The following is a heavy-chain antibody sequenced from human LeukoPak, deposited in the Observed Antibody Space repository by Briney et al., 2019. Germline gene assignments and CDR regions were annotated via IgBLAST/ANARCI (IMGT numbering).Heavy chain of an antibody. D-gene: IGHD3-3*01. Sequence: ASVKVSCKASGYTFTGYYMHWVRQAPGQGLEWMGWINPKSGGTNYVQKLQGRVTMTRDTSISTAYMELSRLRSDDTAIYYCARAEYYDHAFDPWGQGTLVTVSS. V-gene: IGHV1-2*02. J-gene: IGHJ5*02. CDR2: INPKSGGT. CDR3: ARAEYYDHAFDP. CDR1: GYTFTGYY.